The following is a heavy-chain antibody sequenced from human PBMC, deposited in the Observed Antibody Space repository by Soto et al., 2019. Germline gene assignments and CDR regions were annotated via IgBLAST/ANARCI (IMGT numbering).Heavy chain of an antibody. CDR1: GFIFSTYA. Sequence: GGSLRLSCAASGFIFSTYAMSWVRQAPGKGLEWVSAISPSGGTTYYADSVKGRFTVSRDNSKNTLYLQMNSLRAEDTAIYYCARYCTSTCDSSSDSVYGMDVWGQGTTVTVSS. CDR3: ARYCTSTCDSSSDSVYGMDV. V-gene: IGHV3-23*01. J-gene: IGHJ6*02. CDR2: ISPSGGTT. D-gene: IGHD2-2*01.